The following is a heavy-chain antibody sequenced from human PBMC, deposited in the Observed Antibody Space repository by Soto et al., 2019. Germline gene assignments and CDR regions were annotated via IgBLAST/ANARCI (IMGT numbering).Heavy chain of an antibody. CDR1: GFTVSSNY. Sequence: GGSLRLSCAASGFTVSSNYMSWVRQAPGKGLEWVSVIYSGGSTYYADSVKGRFTISRDNSKNTLYLQMNSLRAEDTAVYYCARGWVAAAGRSPPWFDPWGQGTLVTVSS. D-gene: IGHD6-13*01. CDR3: ARGWVAAAGRSPPWFDP. V-gene: IGHV3-66*01. CDR2: IYSGGST. J-gene: IGHJ5*02.